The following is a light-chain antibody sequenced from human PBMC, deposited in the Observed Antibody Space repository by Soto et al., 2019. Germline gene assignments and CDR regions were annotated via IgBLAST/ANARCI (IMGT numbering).Light chain of an antibody. CDR2: WAS. J-gene: IGKJ1*01. CDR1: QSVLYSSNNKNY. Sequence: DIVMTQSPDSLAVSLGERATINCKSSQSVLYSSNNKNYLAWYQQRPGQPPNLLIYWASTRESGVPDRFSGSGSGTDFTLTISSLQAEDVAIYYCQQYFSFPWTGGQGTKVEIK. CDR3: QQYFSFPWT. V-gene: IGKV4-1*01.